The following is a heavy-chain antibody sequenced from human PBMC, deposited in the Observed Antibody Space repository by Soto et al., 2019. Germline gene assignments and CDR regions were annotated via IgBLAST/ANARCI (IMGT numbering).Heavy chain of an antibody. V-gene: IGHV1-18*01. D-gene: IGHD6-19*01. J-gene: IGHJ4*02. Sequence: QVQLVQSGAEVKKPGASVKVSCKASGYTFTSYGISWVRQAPGQGLEWMGWISAYNGNTNYAQKLQGRVTMTTDTXTTXAYMELRSLRSDDTAVYYCARVPYCEQCLTPRPDYWGQGTLVTVSS. CDR2: ISAYNGNT. CDR1: GYTFTSYG. CDR3: ARVPYCEQCLTPRPDY.